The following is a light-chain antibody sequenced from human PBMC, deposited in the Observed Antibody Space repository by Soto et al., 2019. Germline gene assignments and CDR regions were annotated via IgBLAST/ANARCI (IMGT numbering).Light chain of an antibody. CDR1: QDINNY. CDR3: QQCGDLTFI. V-gene: IGKV1-33*01. J-gene: IGKJ5*01. CDR2: HAS. Sequence: DIKMTQSPSSLSASVGDRVTITCQASQDINNYLNWYQQKPGQAPKLLIYHASGLEVGGPSRFSGSGSGTHFTLTSSGLQPEDIATYYCQQCGDLTFIFGQGTRLEI.